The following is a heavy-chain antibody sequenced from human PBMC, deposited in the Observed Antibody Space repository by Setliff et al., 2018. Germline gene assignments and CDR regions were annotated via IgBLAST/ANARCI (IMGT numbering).Heavy chain of an antibody. Sequence: WGSLRLSCAASGFTLSDHYIDWIRQAPGKGLEWVGRIRGRTDNYATAYAASVRGRFTISRDDSKNTAYLQVNSLKTEDTAVYYCAITMTTGVDFFDYWGQGTLVTVSS. CDR3: AITMTTGVDFFDY. D-gene: IGHD4-17*01. CDR2: IRGRTDNYAT. CDR1: GFTLSDHY. J-gene: IGHJ4*02. V-gene: IGHV3-73*01.